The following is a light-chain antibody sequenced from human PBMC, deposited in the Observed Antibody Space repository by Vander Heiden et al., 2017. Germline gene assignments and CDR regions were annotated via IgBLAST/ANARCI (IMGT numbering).Light chain of an antibody. V-gene: IGKV1-39*01. CDR1: QSISSY. Sequence: DIQMTQSPSSLSASVGDRVTITCRASQSISSYLNWYQQKPGKAPKLLIYTASSLQGGVPSRFSGSGSGTDFTLTISSLQPEDFATYYCQQSDSTPLTFGGGVKVEIK. CDR2: TAS. J-gene: IGKJ4*01. CDR3: QQSDSTPLT.